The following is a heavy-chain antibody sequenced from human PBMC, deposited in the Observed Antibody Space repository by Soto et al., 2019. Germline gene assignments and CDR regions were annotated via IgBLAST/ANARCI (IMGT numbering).Heavy chain of an antibody. CDR1: GDSVSSNSAA. D-gene: IGHD6-6*01. CDR3: ARDKQLERQAYYYYYGMDV. Sequence: SQTLSLTCVISGDSVSSNSAAWNWIRKYPSRGLEWLGRTYYRSKWYNDYAVSVKSRITINPDTSKNQFSLQLNSVTPEDTAVYYCARDKQLERQAYYYYYGMDVWGQGTAVTVSS. CDR2: TYYRSKWYN. J-gene: IGHJ6*02. V-gene: IGHV6-1*01.